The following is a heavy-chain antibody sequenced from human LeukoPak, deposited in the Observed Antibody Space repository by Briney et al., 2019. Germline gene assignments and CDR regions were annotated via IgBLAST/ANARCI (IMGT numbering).Heavy chain of an antibody. CDR2: INHSGST. CDR1: GGSFSGYY. V-gene: IGHV4-34*01. CDR3: AILRADYYDSSGYYFDY. J-gene: IGHJ4*02. Sequence: SETLSLTCAVYGGSFSGYYWSWIRQPPGKGLEWIGEINHSGSTNYNPSLKSRVTISVDTSKNQFSLKLSSVTAADTAVYHCAILRADYYDSSGYYFDYWGQGTLVTVSS. D-gene: IGHD3-22*01.